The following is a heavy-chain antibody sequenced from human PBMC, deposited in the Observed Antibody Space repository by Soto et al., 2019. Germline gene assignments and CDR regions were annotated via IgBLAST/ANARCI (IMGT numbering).Heavy chain of an antibody. CDR1: GGSISSYY. J-gene: IGHJ4*02. V-gene: IGHV4-59*01. Sequence: TSETLSLTCTVSGGSISSYYWSWIRQPPGKGLEWIGYIFYSGNTNYNPSLKSRVTISVDTSKNQFSLNLNSVTAADTAVYYCARKRRDGYSFAFDYWGQGTLVTVSS. CDR2: IFYSGNT. CDR3: ARKRRDGYSFAFDY. D-gene: IGHD4-4*01.